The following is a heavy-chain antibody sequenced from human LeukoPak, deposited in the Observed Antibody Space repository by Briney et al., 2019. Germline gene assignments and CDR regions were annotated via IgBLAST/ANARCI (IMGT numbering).Heavy chain of an antibody. CDR1: GFTFSSYA. D-gene: IGHD2-15*01. CDR2: ISGSGNRT. CDR3: AKNLYCGGGSCYPSALGMDV. V-gene: IGHV3-23*01. J-gene: IGHJ6*02. Sequence: GGSLRLSCAASGFTFSSYAMSWVRQAPGKGLEWVSSISGSGNRTYYADSVKDRFTISRDNSKNTLFLQMNSLRAEDTAVYYCAKNLYCGGGSCYPSALGMDVWGQGTTVTVSS.